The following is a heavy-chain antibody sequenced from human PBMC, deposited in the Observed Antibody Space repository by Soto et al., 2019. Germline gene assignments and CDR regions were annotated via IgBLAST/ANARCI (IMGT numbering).Heavy chain of an antibody. CDR1: GGTFSSYA. J-gene: IGHJ6*04. CDR3: ARDEGYYYYGMDV. Sequence: SVQVSCKASGGTFSSYAISWVRQAPGQGLEWMGGIIPIFGTANYAQKFQGRVTITADESTSTAYMELSSLRSEDTAVYYWARDEGYYYYGMDVWGKGKKVTVSS. V-gene: IGHV1-69*01. CDR2: IIPIFGTA.